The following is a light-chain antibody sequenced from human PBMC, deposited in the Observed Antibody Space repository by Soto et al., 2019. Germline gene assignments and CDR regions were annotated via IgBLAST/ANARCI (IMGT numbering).Light chain of an antibody. V-gene: IGKV1-39*01. Sequence: DIQMTQSPSSLSASVGDRVTITCRASQSISSYLNWYQKKPGKAPILLTYDASTLQGGVPSRFSGSGSGTDFTLTISSLQPEDFATYYCQQSHSIPWTFGQGTKVEIK. J-gene: IGKJ1*01. CDR3: QQSHSIPWT. CDR1: QSISSY. CDR2: DAS.